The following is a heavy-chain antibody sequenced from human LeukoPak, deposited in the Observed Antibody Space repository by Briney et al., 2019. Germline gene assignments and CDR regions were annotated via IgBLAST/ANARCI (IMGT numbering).Heavy chain of an antibody. V-gene: IGHV4-39*07. J-gene: IGHJ6*03. Sequence: SETLSLTCTVSGGSISSSSYYWDWIRKPPGKGLEWIGSIYYSGSTYYNPSLKSRVTISVDTSKNQFSLKLSSVTAADTAVYYCWATIIPQGWYYYYYMDVWGKGTTVTVSS. D-gene: IGHD5-24*01. CDR1: GGSISSSSYY. CDR3: WATIIPQGWYYYYYMDV. CDR2: IYYSGST.